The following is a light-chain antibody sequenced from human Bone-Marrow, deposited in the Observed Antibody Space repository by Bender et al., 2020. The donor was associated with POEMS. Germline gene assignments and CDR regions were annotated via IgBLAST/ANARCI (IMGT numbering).Light chain of an antibody. CDR2: SNY. V-gene: IGLV1-44*01. CDR3: AVWADGLGGPV. J-gene: IGLJ1*01. CDR1: DSNFGGNN. Sequence: QSVLTQPPSASGTPGQSVIISCSGTDSNFGGNNVNWYQHLPGTAPRRVVSSNYQRPSGVPARFSGSKSGTSASLAISDIQSEDGAEYYCAVWADGLGGPVFGTGTKVTVL.